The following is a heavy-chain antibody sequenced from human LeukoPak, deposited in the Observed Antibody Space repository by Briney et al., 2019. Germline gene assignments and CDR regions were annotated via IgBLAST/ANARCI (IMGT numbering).Heavy chain of an antibody. D-gene: IGHD6-19*01. J-gene: IGHJ2*01. V-gene: IGHV4-4*09. CDR2: IYNSEST. CDR1: GGSVSSYY. CDR3: ARFHSGPSGWYVLWYSDL. Sequence: SETLSLTCTVSGGSVSSYYWSWIRQPPGKGLEWIGYIYNSESTNYNSSLKSRVTMSVDTSKNQFFLKLSSVTAADTAVYYCARFHSGPSGWYVLWYSDLWGRGTLVTVSS.